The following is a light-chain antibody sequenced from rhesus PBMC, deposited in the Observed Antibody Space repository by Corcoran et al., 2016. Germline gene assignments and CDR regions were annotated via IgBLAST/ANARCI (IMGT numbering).Light chain of an antibody. CDR3: QHNYGNPRT. J-gene: IGKJ1*01. V-gene: IGKV1-74*01. CDR2: KAF. Sequence: DIQMTQSPSSLSASVGDRVTITCRASENVNNYLNWYQKKPGKAPKLLIYKAFTLQSGVPSRFTGSGFGTDYTFTISSLQSEDFATYYCQHNYGNPRTCGQGTKVEIK. CDR1: ENVNNY.